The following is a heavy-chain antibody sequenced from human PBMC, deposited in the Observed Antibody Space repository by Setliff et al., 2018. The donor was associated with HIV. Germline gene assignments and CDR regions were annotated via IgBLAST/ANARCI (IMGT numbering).Heavy chain of an antibody. J-gene: IGHJ6*03. CDR3: TRPGYYYDSSGSGPAMDV. D-gene: IGHD3-22*01. Sequence: KVSCSAAGFTFRGSAMHWVRQASGKGLEWVGLIRTKTNTYATAYGASVKGRFTISRDDSKSTAYLQMNSLKTEDTAVYYCTRPGYYYDSSGSGPAMDVWGKGTTVTVSS. CDR2: IRTKTNTYAT. V-gene: IGHV3-73*01. CDR1: GFTFRGSA.